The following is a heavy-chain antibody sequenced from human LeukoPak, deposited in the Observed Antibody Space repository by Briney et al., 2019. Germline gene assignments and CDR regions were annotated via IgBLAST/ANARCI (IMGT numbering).Heavy chain of an antibody. CDR1: GYSISSSSYY. J-gene: IGHJ6*03. V-gene: IGHV4-39*07. CDR3: ARDKPSITIFGVVIDYYYYYMDV. Sequence: PSETLSLTCTVSGYSISSSSYYWGWIRQPPGKGLEWIGSIYYSGSTYYNPSLKSRVTISVDTSKNQFSLKLSSVTAADTAVYYCARDKPSITIFGVVIDYYYYYMDVWGKGTTVTVSS. CDR2: IYYSGST. D-gene: IGHD3-3*01.